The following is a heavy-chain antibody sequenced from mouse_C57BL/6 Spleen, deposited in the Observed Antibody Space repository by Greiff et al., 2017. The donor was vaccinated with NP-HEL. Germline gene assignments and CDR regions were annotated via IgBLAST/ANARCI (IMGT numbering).Heavy chain of an antibody. Sequence: EVQGVESGGGLVQPGGSLKLSCAASGFTFSDYGMAWVRQAPRKGPEWVAFISNLAYSIYYADTVTGRFTISRENAKNTLYLEMSSLRSEDTAMYYCAREDNYDYAMDYWGQGTSVTVSS. CDR1: GFTFSDYG. D-gene: IGHD1-3*01. J-gene: IGHJ4*01. CDR2: ISNLAYSI. CDR3: AREDNYDYAMDY. V-gene: IGHV5-15*01.